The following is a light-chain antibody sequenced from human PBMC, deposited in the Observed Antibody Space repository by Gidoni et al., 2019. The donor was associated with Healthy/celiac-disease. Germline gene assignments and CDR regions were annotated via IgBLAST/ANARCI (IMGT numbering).Light chain of an antibody. V-gene: IGLV2-14*01. Sequence: QSAITQPASVSGSPAQASTISCTGTSSDVGGYNYVSWYQQHPGKAPKLMIYEVSNRPSGVSNRFSGSKSGNTASLTISVLQAEVEADYYCSSYTSSSTVVFGGGTKLTVL. CDR2: EVS. J-gene: IGLJ2*01. CDR1: SSDVGGYNY. CDR3: SSYTSSSTVV.